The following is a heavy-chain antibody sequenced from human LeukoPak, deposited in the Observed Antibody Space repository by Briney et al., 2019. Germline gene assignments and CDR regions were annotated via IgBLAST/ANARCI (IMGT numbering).Heavy chain of an antibody. J-gene: IGHJ4*02. CDR3: ARGVYIAAAQYAY. CDR1: GGSISVFY. CDR2: IYSTGDT. V-gene: IGHV4-59*08. D-gene: IGHD6-13*01. Sequence: PSETLSLTCTVSGGSISVFYWSWIRQPPGKGLEWIGYIYSTGDTNSDPSLKSRVTVSLDTSKNQVSLRLSSVTAADTAVYYCARGVYIAAAQYAYWGQGTLVTVSS.